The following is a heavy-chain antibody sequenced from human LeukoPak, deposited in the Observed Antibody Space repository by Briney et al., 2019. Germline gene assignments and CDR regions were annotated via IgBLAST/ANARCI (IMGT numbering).Heavy chain of an antibody. V-gene: IGHV4-4*07. D-gene: IGHD3-10*01. CDR3: ARDYYGSGSNRLDP. J-gene: IGHJ5*02. CDR1: GGSISSYY. Sequence: SETLSLTXTVSGGSISSYYWSWIRQPAGKGLEWIGRIYTSGSTNYNPSLKSRVTMSVDTSKNQFSLKLSSVTAADTAVYYCARDYYGSGSNRLDPWGHGTLVTVSS. CDR2: IYTSGST.